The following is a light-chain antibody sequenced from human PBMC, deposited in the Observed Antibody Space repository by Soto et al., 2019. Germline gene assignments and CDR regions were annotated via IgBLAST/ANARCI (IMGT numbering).Light chain of an antibody. CDR3: QQLNSNPRT. CDR1: QGISSY. Sequence: DIQLTQSPSFLSASVGDRVTITCRASQGISSYLAWYQQKPGKAPKLLIYAASTLQSGVPSRFSGSGSGTEFSLTNSSLQPEDFATFYCQQLNSNPRTFGPGTNVDIK. CDR2: AAS. V-gene: IGKV1-9*01. J-gene: IGKJ3*01.